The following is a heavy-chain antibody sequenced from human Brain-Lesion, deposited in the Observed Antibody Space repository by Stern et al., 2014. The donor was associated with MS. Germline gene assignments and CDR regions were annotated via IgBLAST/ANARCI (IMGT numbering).Heavy chain of an antibody. Sequence: QVQLVPSGAEVKKPGASVKVSCKTSGYTFTGYEINWVRQATGQGLEWMGWMHPNSETTGSAEKFQGRVTMTRNTSISTAYLELRSLSPDDTAVYYCAREGVIVGPNRFDYWGQGTLVTVSS. J-gene: IGHJ4*02. CDR1: GYTFTGYE. CDR3: AREGVIVGPNRFDY. V-gene: IGHV1-8*01. D-gene: IGHD1-26*01. CDR2: MHPNSETT.